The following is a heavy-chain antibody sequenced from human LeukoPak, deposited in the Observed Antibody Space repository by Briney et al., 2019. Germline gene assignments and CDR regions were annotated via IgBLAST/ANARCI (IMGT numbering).Heavy chain of an antibody. D-gene: IGHD6-19*01. V-gene: IGHV4-61*02. CDR3: ARDSSGWYSYYYYMDV. J-gene: IGHJ6*03. CDR1: GGSISSGSYY. Sequence: SQTLSLTCTVSGGSISSGSYYWSWIRQPAGKGLEWIGRIYTSGSTNYNPSLKSRVTISVDTSKNQFSLKLSSVTAAHTAVYYCARDSSGWYSYYYYMDVWGKGTTVTVSS. CDR2: IYTSGST.